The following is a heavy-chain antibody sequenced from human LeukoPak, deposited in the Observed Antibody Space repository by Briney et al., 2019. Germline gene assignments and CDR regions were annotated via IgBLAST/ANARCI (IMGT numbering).Heavy chain of an antibody. Sequence: SETLSLTCTVSGGSISSSSYYWSWIRQPPGKGLEWIGYIYYSGSTNYNPSLKSRVTISVDTSKNQFSLKLSSVTAADTAVYYCARGSSSWAANAFDIWGQGTMVTVSS. CDR3: ARGSSSWAANAFDI. D-gene: IGHD6-13*01. J-gene: IGHJ3*02. CDR1: GGSISSSSYY. CDR2: IYYSGST. V-gene: IGHV4-61*01.